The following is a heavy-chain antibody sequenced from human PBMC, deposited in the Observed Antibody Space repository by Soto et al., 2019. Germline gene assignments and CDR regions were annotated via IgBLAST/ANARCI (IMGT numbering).Heavy chain of an antibody. CDR3: ARGTPITTFGI. CDR1: GGSFSGYY. D-gene: IGHD3-3*01. CDR2: INHSGST. V-gene: IGHV4-34*01. J-gene: IGHJ3*02. Sequence: WETLSLTCAVYGGSFSGYYWSWIRQPPGKGLEWIGEINHSGSTNYNPSLKSRVTISVDTSKNQFSLKLSSVTAADTAVYYCARGTPITTFGIWGQGTMVTVSS.